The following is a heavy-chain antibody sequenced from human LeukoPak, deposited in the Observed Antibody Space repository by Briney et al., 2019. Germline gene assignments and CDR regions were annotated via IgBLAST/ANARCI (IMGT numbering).Heavy chain of an antibody. D-gene: IGHD2-2*01. Sequence: GGSLRLSCAASGFTFSSYWMHWVRQAPGKGLVWVSRINRDGSSTSYADSVKGRFTISRDNAKNTLYLQMYSLRAEDTAVYYCAREAVTAASWFDPWGQGTLVTVSS. V-gene: IGHV3-74*01. J-gene: IGHJ5*02. CDR1: GFTFSSYW. CDR3: AREAVTAASWFDP. CDR2: INRDGSST.